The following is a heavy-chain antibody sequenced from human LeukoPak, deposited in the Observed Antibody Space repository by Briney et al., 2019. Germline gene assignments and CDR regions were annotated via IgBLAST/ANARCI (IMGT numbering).Heavy chain of an antibody. V-gene: IGHV3-15*01. D-gene: IGHD3-22*01. CDR2: IKSKADGGTI. CDR3: ARLGDSRGYYDY. Sequence: PGGSLRLSCAASGFTFVNAWMSWVRQAPGKGLEWVGRIKSKADGGTIDYAAPVKGRFTISRDDPKNSLYLQMNSLKTEDTAVYYCARLGDSRGYYDYWGQGTLVTVSS. CDR1: GFTFVNAW. J-gene: IGHJ4*02.